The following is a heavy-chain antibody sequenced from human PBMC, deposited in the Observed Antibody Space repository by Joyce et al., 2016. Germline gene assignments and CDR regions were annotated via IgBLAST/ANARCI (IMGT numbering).Heavy chain of an antibody. J-gene: IGHJ1*01. CDR2: ILPVLNRS. Sequence: QVQLVQSGVEVKKPGSSLKVSCKVPGGTFSNYPVTWVRQAPGQVIDGMGRILPVLNRSNYAQMFQGRVTITADTSTSTTYMELNSLRNDDTAVYYCARGRAYCGGDCYAGDFQHWGQGTQVTVSS. V-gene: IGHV1-69*08. D-gene: IGHD2-21*02. CDR3: ARGRAYCGGDCYAGDFQH. CDR1: GGTFSNYP.